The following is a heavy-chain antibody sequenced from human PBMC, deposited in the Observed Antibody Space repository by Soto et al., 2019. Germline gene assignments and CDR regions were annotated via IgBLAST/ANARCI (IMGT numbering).Heavy chain of an antibody. Sequence: ASVKVSCKASGYTFTSYYMHWVRQAPGQGLEWMGIINPSGGSTSYAQKFQGRVTMTRDTSTSTVYMELSSLRSEDTAVYYCARDRCSSTSSPRAFDIWCQGTMVTV. D-gene: IGHD2-2*01. J-gene: IGHJ3*02. V-gene: IGHV1-46*01. CDR3: ARDRCSSTSSPRAFDI. CDR2: INPSGGST. CDR1: GYTFTSYY.